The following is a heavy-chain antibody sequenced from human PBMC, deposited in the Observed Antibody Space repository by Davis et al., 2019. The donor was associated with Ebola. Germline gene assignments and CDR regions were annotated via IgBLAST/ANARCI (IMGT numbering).Heavy chain of an antibody. D-gene: IGHD6-13*01. CDR2: IYPGDSDT. Sequence: GESLKISCQVSGYSLTTYWIGWVRQMPGKGLEWMGIIYPGDSDTRYSPSFQGQVTISVDKSISTAYLQWGSLTASDTAMYYCARWDPSWSFDYWGQGTLVTVSS. V-gene: IGHV5-51*01. J-gene: IGHJ4*02. CDR1: GYSLTTYW. CDR3: ARWDPSWSFDY.